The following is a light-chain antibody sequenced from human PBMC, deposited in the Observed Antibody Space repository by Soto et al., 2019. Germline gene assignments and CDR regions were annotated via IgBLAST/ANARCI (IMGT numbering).Light chain of an antibody. CDR1: QMIRSTY. CDR2: GGS. Sequence: EIVFTQSPGTLSLSPGERAILSCRASQMIRSTYLAWYQQKPGQAPRLLIHGGSTRATGIPERFSGSGSGTDFTLTISRLEHEDFAVYYCQKYGNSPLIFTFGPGTKVEIK. V-gene: IGKV3-20*01. J-gene: IGKJ3*01. CDR3: QKYGNSPLIFT.